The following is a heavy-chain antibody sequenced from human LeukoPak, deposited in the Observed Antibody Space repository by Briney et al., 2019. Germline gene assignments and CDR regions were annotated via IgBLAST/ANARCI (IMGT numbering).Heavy chain of an antibody. CDR2: VYYSGST. J-gene: IGHJ6*02. CDR3: ARGPPCSSTSCPPYYGMDV. V-gene: IGHV4-59*11. Sequence: PSETLSLTCTVSGGSPSNHYWSWVRQPPGRGLEWIGYVYYSGSTNYNPSLKSRVAISVDTSKNQFSLKLSSVTAADTAVYYCARGPPCSSTSCPPYYGMDVWGQGTTVTVSS. CDR1: GGSPSNHY. D-gene: IGHD2-2*01.